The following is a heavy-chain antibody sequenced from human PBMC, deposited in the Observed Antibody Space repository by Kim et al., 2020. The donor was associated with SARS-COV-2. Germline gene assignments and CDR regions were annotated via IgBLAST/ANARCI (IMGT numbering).Heavy chain of an antibody. D-gene: IGHD3-9*01. Sequence: SGPTLVNPTQTLTLTCTFSGFSLSTSGVCVGWIRQPPGKALEWLALIYWDDDKRYSPSLKSRLTITKDTSKNQVVLTMTNMDPVDTATYYCAHSRLYYDILTGYFPPYYFDYWGQGTLVTVSS. V-gene: IGHV2-5*02. J-gene: IGHJ4*02. CDR3: AHSRLYYDILTGYFPPYYFDY. CDR1: GFSLSTSGVC. CDR2: IYWDDDK.